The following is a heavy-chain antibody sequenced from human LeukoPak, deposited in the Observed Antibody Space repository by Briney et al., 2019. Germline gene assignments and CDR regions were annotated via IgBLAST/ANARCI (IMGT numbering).Heavy chain of an antibody. J-gene: IGHJ5*02. V-gene: IGHV1-8*01. Sequence: ASVKVSCKASGYTFTSYDINWVRQATGQGLEWMGWMNPNSGNTGYAQKFQGRVTMTRDTSISTAYMELSRLRSDDTAVYYCARGLRITMIVVANGGFDPWGQGTLVTVSS. CDR1: GYTFTSYD. CDR3: ARGLRITMIVVANGGFDP. CDR2: MNPNSGNT. D-gene: IGHD3-22*01.